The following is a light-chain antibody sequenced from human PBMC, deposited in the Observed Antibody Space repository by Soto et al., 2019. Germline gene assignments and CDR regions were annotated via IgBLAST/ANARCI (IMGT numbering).Light chain of an antibody. V-gene: IGKV3-20*01. CDR3: QQSGSSPFT. CDR1: QTVTSNY. Sequence: EIVLPQTPGTLSLSAGERATLSCRASQTVTSNYLAWFQQKPGQAPRVLIYYTSSRTTGVPDRFSGSGYGTDCTLTISRLEPEDFAVYYCQQSGSSPFTFGQGTKLEIK. J-gene: IGKJ2*01. CDR2: YTS.